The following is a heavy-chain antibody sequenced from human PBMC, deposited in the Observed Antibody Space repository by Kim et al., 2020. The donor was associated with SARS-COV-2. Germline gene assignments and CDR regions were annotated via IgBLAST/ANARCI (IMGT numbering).Heavy chain of an antibody. CDR1: GGSFSGYY. J-gene: IGHJ4*02. CDR2: INHSGST. V-gene: IGHV4-34*01. CDR3: ASPFTPPGKQWLADY. D-gene: IGHD6-19*01. Sequence: SETLSLTCAVYGGSFSGYYWSWIRQPPGKGLEWIGEINHSGSTNYNPSLKSRVTISVDTSKNQFSLKLSSVTAADTAVYYCASPFTPPGKQWLADYWGQGTLVTFSS.